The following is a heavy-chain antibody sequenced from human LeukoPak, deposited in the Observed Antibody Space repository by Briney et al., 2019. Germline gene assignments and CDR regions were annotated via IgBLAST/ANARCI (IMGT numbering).Heavy chain of an antibody. V-gene: IGHV1-2*02. Sequence: ASVKVSCKASGYTFTGYYMHWVRQAPGQGLEWMGWINPNSGGTNYAQKFQGRVTMTRDTSISTAYMELSRLRSDDTAVYYCARGLYCSGGSCYPGYYYYYMDVWGKGTTVTISS. CDR1: GYTFTGYY. CDR3: ARGLYCSGGSCYPGYYYYYMDV. CDR2: INPNSGGT. J-gene: IGHJ6*03. D-gene: IGHD2-15*01.